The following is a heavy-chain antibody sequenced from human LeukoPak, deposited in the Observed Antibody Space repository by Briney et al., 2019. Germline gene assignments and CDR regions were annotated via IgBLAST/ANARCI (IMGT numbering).Heavy chain of an antibody. CDR2: ISENGANP. CDR3: AQKYVDC. V-gene: IGHV3-23*01. J-gene: IGHJ4*02. CDR1: GFTFKNYA. Sequence: RPGGFLRLSCAASGFTFKNYAMNWVRQTPGTGLEWVSSISENGANPHYADSVKGRFTIFRDDSHNTLYLQMNSLKALDTAVYFCAQKYVDCWGPGTLVTVSS.